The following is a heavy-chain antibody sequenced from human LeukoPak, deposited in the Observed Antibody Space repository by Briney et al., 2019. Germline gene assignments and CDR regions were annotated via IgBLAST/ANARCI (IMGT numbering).Heavy chain of an antibody. CDR1: GFTFSSYS. Sequence: GGSLRLSCAASGFTFSSYSMNWVRQAPGKGLEWVSSISSSSSYIYYADSVKGRFTISRDNAKNSLYLQMNSLRAEDTAVYYCARDRGFGELFFDYWGQGTLVTVSS. CDR3: ARDRGFGELFFDY. D-gene: IGHD3-10*01. V-gene: IGHV3-21*01. CDR2: ISSSSSYI. J-gene: IGHJ4*02.